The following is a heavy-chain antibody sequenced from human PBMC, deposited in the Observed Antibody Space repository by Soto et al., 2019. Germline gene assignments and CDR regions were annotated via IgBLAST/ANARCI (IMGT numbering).Heavy chain of an antibody. CDR1: GGTLSNYA. D-gene: IGHD6-6*01. CDR3: AAYGGALSYSSSSWYYFDY. Sequence: SVKVSCKASGGTLSNYAISWLRQAPGQRLEWVGDIIPVSGTAYYAQKFQGRVTMTEDTSTDTAYMELSSLRSEDTAVYYCAAYGGALSYSSSSWYYFDYWGQGTLVTVSS. J-gene: IGHJ4*02. CDR2: IIPVSGTA. V-gene: IGHV1-69*06.